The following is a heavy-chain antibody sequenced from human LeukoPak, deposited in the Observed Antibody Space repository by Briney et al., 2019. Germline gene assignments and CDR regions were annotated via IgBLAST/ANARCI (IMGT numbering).Heavy chain of an antibody. CDR3: ARDGNGSGWYWDYFDY. V-gene: IGHV3-74*01. Sequence: GGSLRLSCAASGFTFSSYWMHWVRQAPGKGLVWVSRINSDGSSTTYADSVKGRFTISRDNAKNTLYLQMNSLRAEDTAVYYCARDGNGSGWYWDYFDYWGQGTLVTVSS. CDR2: INSDGSST. CDR1: GFTFSSYW. D-gene: IGHD6-19*01. J-gene: IGHJ4*02.